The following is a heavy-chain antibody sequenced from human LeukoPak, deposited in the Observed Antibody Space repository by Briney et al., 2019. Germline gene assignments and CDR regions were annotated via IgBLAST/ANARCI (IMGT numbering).Heavy chain of an antibody. CDR2: IYYSGST. J-gene: IGHJ6*02. CDR1: VGSVNSSSYY. V-gene: IGHV4-39*02. Sequence: SETLSLTCTVSVGSVNSSSYYCDWIRQPPGKGLELLGNIYYSGSTYYNPSLKSRVTISVDTSKNQFFLNLSSVTAADTAVYYCARDFYYYGMDVWGQGTTVTVSS. CDR3: ARDFYYYGMDV.